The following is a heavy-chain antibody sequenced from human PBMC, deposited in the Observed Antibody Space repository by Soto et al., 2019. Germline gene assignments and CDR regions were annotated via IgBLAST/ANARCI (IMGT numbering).Heavy chain of an antibody. CDR2: ISDDGTNK. CDR3: AKDGGGYNYGYVMLDKYYYGMDV. J-gene: IGHJ6*02. V-gene: IGHV3-30-3*01. CDR1: GFTFSTYA. D-gene: IGHD5-18*01. Sequence: QVQLVESGGGVVQPGRSLRLSCAASGFTFSTYAMHWVRQAPGKGLEWVAVISDDGTNKYYADSVRGRFTISRDNSKNTLFLQMNRLRAEDTAVYYCAKDGGGYNYGYVMLDKYYYGMDVWGQGTTVTVSS.